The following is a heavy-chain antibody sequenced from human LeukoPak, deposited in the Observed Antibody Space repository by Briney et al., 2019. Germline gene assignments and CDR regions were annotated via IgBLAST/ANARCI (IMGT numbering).Heavy chain of an antibody. CDR2: ISGSGGST. Sequence: GGSLRLSCAASGFTFSSYAMSWVRQVPGKGLEWVSAISGSGGSTYYAGSVKGRFTISRDNSKNTLYLQMNSLRAEDTAVYYCAKAGGYDSSLYFDYWGQGTLVTVSS. J-gene: IGHJ4*02. CDR1: GFTFSSYA. CDR3: AKAGGYDSSLYFDY. V-gene: IGHV3-23*01. D-gene: IGHD5-12*01.